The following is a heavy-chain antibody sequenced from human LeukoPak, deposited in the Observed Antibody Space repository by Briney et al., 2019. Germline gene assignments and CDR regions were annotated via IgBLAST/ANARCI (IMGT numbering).Heavy chain of an antibody. CDR3: ARDYDYDSSGYSSD. CDR1: GFGFRIYS. D-gene: IGHD3-22*01. J-gene: IGHJ4*02. Sequence: GGSLRLSCASSGFGFRIYSLTWVRQAVGKGLDGVSSMSGGGDTSYYADSVKGRFAVSRDYSKNTLYLQMDSLRAEDTAVYYCARDYDYDSSGYSSDWGQGTLVTVSS. CDR2: MSGGGDTS. V-gene: IGHV3-23*01.